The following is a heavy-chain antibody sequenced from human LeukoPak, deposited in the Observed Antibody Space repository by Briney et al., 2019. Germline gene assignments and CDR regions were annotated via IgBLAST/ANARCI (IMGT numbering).Heavy chain of an antibody. CDR1: GFTFSTYA. Sequence: QPGGSLRLSCAASGFTFSTYAMSWVRQAPGKGLEWVSGISGSGDNTNYADSVKGRFTISRDNSKNTLSLQMSSLRVEDTAVYYCARDRSCTGGSCYMDVWGRGTTVTVSS. CDR3: ARDRSCTGGSCYMDV. D-gene: IGHD2-15*01. V-gene: IGHV3-23*01. J-gene: IGHJ6*03. CDR2: ISGSGDNT.